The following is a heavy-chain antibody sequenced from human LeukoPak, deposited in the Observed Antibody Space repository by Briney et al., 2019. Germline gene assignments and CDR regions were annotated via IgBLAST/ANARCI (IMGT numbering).Heavy chain of an antibody. Sequence: PGGTLRLSCAASGFTFSSYGMSWVRQAPGKGLEWVSAISGSGGSTYYADSVKGRFTISRDNSKNTLYLQMNSLRAEDTAVYYCAKGRLVRAVSSGPPSNDYFDYWGQGTLVTVSS. V-gene: IGHV3-23*01. CDR2: ISGSGGST. CDR1: GFTFSSYG. D-gene: IGHD3-10*01. J-gene: IGHJ4*02. CDR3: AKGRLVRAVSSGPPSNDYFDY.